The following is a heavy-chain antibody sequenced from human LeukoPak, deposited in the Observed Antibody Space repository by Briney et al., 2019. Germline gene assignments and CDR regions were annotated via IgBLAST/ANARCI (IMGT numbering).Heavy chain of an antibody. CDR2: IYTSGST. Sequence: SETLSLTCTVSGGSISSYYWSWIRQPAGKGLEWIGRIYTSGSTKYNPSLKSRVTVSVDTSKNQFSLKLNSVTAADTAVYYCARESSGWFFDYWGQGTLVTVSS. D-gene: IGHD6-19*01. CDR1: GGSISSYY. J-gene: IGHJ4*02. CDR3: ARESSGWFFDY. V-gene: IGHV4-4*07.